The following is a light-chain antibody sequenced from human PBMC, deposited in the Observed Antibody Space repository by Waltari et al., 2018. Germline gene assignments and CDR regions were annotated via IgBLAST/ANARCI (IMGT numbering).Light chain of an antibody. V-gene: IGLV2-23*02. Sequence: QSALTQPASVSGSPGQSITISCTGTISDIGSYNFVPWYQHHPGKAPKLILYEVTKRPSGVSDRFSGSKSGNTASLTISGLQAEDDADYYCYSSAMSAFVVFGGGTKLTVL. J-gene: IGLJ3*02. CDR1: ISDIGSYNF. CDR2: EVT. CDR3: YSSAMSAFVV.